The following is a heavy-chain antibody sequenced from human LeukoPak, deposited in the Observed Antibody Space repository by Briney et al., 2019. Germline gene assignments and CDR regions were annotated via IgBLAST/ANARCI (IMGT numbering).Heavy chain of an antibody. CDR3: ARTYSGYESPINYFDY. J-gene: IGHJ4*02. CDR1: GYTFTSYG. V-gene: IGHV1-18*01. CDR2: ISAYNGNT. Sequence: ASVKVSCKASGYTFTSYGISWVRQAPGQGLEWMGRISAYNGNTNYAQKLQGRVTMTTDTSTSTAYMELRSLRSDDTAVYYCARTYSGYESPINYFDYWGQGTLVTVSS. D-gene: IGHD5-12*01.